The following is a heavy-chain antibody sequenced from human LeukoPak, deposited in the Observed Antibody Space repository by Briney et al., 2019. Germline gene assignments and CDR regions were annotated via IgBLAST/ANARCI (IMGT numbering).Heavy chain of an antibody. CDR2: INPNSGGT. CDR1: GYTFTGYY. D-gene: IGHD6-19*01. Sequence: ASVKVSCKASGYTFTGYYIHWVRQAPGQGLEWMEWINPNSGGTNYAQKFQGRVAMTRDTSISTAYMELSRLRSDDTAVYYCARDWDIAVAFFDCWGQGTLVTVSS. J-gene: IGHJ4*02. CDR3: ARDWDIAVAFFDC. V-gene: IGHV1-2*02.